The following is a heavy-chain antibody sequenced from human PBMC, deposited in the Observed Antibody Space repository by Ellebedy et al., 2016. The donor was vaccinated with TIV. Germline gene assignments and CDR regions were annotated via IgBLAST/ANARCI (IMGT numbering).Heavy chain of an antibody. Sequence: GESLKISCKGSGYSFTNYWISWVRQMPGKGLEWMGKIDPTDSSTIYSPSFQGHVTIPADKSISTAYLQWSGLKASDTAIYSCTRRTNSGYDYWGQGTLVTVSS. V-gene: IGHV5-10-1*01. CDR1: GYSFTNYW. D-gene: IGHD5-12*01. CDR3: TRRTNSGYDY. CDR2: IDPTDSST. J-gene: IGHJ4*02.